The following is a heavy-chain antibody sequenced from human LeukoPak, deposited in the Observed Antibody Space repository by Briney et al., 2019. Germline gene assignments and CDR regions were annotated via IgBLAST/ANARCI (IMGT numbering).Heavy chain of an antibody. CDR2: IYYSGST. D-gene: IGHD2-15*01. Sequence: ASETLSLTCTVSGGSISSSSYYWGWIRQPPGKGLEWIGSIYYSGSTYYNPSLKSRVTISVDTSKNQFSLKLSSVTAADTAVYYCASERYCSGGSCYPNWFDPWGQGTLVTVSS. V-gene: IGHV4-39*07. J-gene: IGHJ5*02. CDR1: GGSISSSSYY. CDR3: ASERYCSGGSCYPNWFDP.